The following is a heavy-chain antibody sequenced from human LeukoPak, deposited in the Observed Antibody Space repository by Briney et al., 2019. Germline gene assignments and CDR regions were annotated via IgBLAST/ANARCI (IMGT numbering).Heavy chain of an antibody. Sequence: SVTVSCKASGGTFSSYAISWVRQAPGQGVEGMGGIIPIFGTANYAQKFQGRVTITADESTSTAYMELSSLRSEDTAVYYCASVRGYSGEVALAYWGQGTLVTVSS. CDR2: IIPIFGTA. CDR1: GGTFSSYA. V-gene: IGHV1-69*13. D-gene: IGHD5-12*01. CDR3: ASVRGYSGEVALAY. J-gene: IGHJ4*02.